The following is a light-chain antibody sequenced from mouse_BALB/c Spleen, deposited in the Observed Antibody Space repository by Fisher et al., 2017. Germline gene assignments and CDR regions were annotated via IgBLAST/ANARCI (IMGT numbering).Light chain of an antibody. J-gene: IGKJ2*01. Sequence: DIVLTQTTAIMSASPGQKVTMTCSASSSVSSSYLHWYQQKSGASPKPLIHRTSNLASGVPARFSGSGSGTSYSLTISSMEAEDAATYYCQQRSSYPPMYTFGGGTKLEIK. V-gene: IGKV4-58*01. CDR3: QQRSSYPPMYT. CDR1: SSVSSSY. CDR2: RTS.